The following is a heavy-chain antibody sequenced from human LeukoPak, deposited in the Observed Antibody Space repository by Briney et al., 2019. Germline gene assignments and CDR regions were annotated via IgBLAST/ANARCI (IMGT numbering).Heavy chain of an antibody. Sequence: GGSLRLSCAASGFTFNSYAIHWVRQAPGKGLEWVAVISYDGSKKFYAHSVKGRFTISRDNSKNTLYLHMNSLRAEDTAVYYCAKDRHFESNVLGYWGQGTLITVSS. CDR2: ISYDGSKK. CDR3: AKDRHFESNVLGY. J-gene: IGHJ4*02. V-gene: IGHV3-30*04. CDR1: GFTFNSYA. D-gene: IGHD3-3*02.